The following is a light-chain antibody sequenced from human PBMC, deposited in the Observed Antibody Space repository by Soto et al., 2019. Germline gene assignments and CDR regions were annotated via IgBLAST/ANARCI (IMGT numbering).Light chain of an antibody. J-gene: IGKJ1*01. CDR3: QQTYRTPRT. V-gene: IGKV1-39*01. Sequence: DIQVTQSPSSLSASVGDRVTITCRASQSIATYLNWYQRKPGKAPKLLIYAAFVLQSGVPSRFSGSGSGTDFTLTISSLHPEDFASYYCQQTYRTPRTFGQGTEVEVK. CDR1: QSIATY. CDR2: AAF.